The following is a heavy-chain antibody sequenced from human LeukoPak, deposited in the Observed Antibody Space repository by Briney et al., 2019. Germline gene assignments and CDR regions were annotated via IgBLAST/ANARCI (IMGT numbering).Heavy chain of an antibody. D-gene: IGHD6-13*01. CDR2: IYPGDSES. CDR1: GYSFTSYW. V-gene: IGHV5-51*01. CDR3: ARGGYRSSWPPDY. Sequence: GESLKISCKGSGYSFTSYWIGWVRQMPGKGLEWMGIIYPGDSESRYSPSFQGQVTMSADKSISTAYLQWSSLKASDSAMYYCARGGYRSSWPPDYWGLGTLLTVS. J-gene: IGHJ4*02.